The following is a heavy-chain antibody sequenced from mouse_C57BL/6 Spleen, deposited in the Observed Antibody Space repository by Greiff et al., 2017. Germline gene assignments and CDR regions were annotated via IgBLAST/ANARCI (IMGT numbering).Heavy chain of an antibody. CDR1: GYAFSSSW. V-gene: IGHV1-82*01. J-gene: IGHJ4*01. CDR2: IYPGDGDT. Sequence: VKLVESGPELVKPGASVKISCKASGYAFSSSWMNWVKQRPGKGLEWIGRIYPGDGDTNYNGKFKGKATLTADKSSSTAYMQLSSLTSEDSAVYFCAREYGYDVVYYYAMDYWGQGTSVTVSS. CDR3: AREYGYDVVYYYAMDY. D-gene: IGHD2-2*01.